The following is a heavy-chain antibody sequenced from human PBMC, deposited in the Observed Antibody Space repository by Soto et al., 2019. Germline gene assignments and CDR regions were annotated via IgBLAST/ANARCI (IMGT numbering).Heavy chain of an antibody. V-gene: IGHV4-31*03. Sequence: QVQLQESGPGLVKPSQTLSLTCTVSGGSISSGGYYWSWIRQHPGKGLEWIGYIYYSGSTYYNPSLKSRVTISVDTSKNQFSLKLSSVTAAATAVYYCARDYYDSSGYYGSGLVYWGQGTLVTVSS. J-gene: IGHJ4*02. CDR2: IYYSGST. CDR3: ARDYYDSSGYYGSGLVY. CDR1: GGSISSGGYY. D-gene: IGHD3-22*01.